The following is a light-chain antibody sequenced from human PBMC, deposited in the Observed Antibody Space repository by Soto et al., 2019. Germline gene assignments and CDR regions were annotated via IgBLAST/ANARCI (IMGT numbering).Light chain of an antibody. CDR1: QTISTY. CDR2: AAS. J-gene: IGKJ4*01. Sequence: DIQMTQSPSSLSASVGDRVTITCRASQTISTYLNWYQQKPGKAPKLLIYAASRLQSGVPSRFSGSGSGTDFPLTINSLQPEDFAAYYCEQSYTTPLAFGGGTKLEIK. V-gene: IGKV1-39*01. CDR3: EQSYTTPLA.